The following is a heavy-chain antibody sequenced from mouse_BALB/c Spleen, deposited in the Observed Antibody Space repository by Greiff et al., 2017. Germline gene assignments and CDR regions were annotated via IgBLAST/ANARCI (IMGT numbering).Heavy chain of an antibody. CDR1: GYTFTSYW. CDR3: ARRVYYRYDGWYFDV. D-gene: IGHD2-14*01. V-gene: IGHV1S81*02. CDR2: INPSNGRT. Sequence: QVQLQQPGAELVKPGASVKLSCKASGYTFTSYWMHWVKQRPGQGLEWIGEINPSNGRTNYNEKFKSKATLTVDKSSSTAYMQLSSLTSEDSAVYYCARRVYYRYDGWYFDVWGAGTTVTVSS. J-gene: IGHJ1*01.